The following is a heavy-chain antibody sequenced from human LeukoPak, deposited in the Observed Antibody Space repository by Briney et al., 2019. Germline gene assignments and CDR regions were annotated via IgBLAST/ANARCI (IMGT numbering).Heavy chain of an antibody. D-gene: IGHD6-13*01. V-gene: IGHV1-2*02. Sequence: ASVKVSCKASGHTFTGHYVHWVRQAPGQGLEWTGWINPNSGGTNYAQNFQGRITVTTDTSITTAYMELSRLRSDDTAVYYCVREYSSNSFDFWGQGTLVTVSS. CDR2: INPNSGGT. CDR1: GHTFTGHY. J-gene: IGHJ4*02. CDR3: VREYSSNSFDF.